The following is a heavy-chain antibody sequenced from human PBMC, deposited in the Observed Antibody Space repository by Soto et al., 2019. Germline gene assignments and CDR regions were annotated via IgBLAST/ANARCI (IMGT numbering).Heavy chain of an antibody. Sequence: QVQLVQSGAEVKKPGSSVKVSCKASGGTFSSYAISWVRQAPGQGLEWMGGIIPIVGTANYAQKFQGRVTINADESTSTAYMALSSLRSEDTAVYYCAGGQWELPLRYFDYWGQGTLVSVSS. CDR3: AGGQWELPLRYFDY. D-gene: IGHD1-26*01. V-gene: IGHV1-69*01. CDR2: IIPIVGTA. J-gene: IGHJ4*02. CDR1: GGTFSSYA.